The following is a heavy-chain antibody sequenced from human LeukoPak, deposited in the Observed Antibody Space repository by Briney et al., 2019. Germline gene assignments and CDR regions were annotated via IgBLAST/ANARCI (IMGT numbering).Heavy chain of an antibody. CDR1: GFTFSSYA. CDR2: IRGSGRST. CDR3: AKMTYYYDSSGYYPNAFDI. J-gene: IGHJ3*02. V-gene: IGHV3-23*01. Sequence: GASLRLSCAASGFTFSSYAMSWVRQAPGKGLEWVSAIRGSGRSTNYADSVKGRFTISRDNSKNTLYVQMNSLRAEDTGVYYCAKMTYYYDSSGYYPNAFDIWGQGAMVTVSS. D-gene: IGHD3-22*01.